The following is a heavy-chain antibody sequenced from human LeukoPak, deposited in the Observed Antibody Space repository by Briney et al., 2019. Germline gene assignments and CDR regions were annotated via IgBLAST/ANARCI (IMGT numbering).Heavy chain of an antibody. CDR2: IKSKTDGGTT. V-gene: IGHV3-15*01. J-gene: IGHJ5*02. Sequence: GGSLRLSCAASGFTFSNAWMSWVRQAPGKGLDWVGRIKSKTDGGTTDYAAPVKGRFTISRDDSKNTLYLQMNSLKTEDTAVYYCTTQVPAAFGDWFDPWGQGTLVTVSS. D-gene: IGHD2-2*01. CDR3: TTQVPAAFGDWFDP. CDR1: GFTFSNAW.